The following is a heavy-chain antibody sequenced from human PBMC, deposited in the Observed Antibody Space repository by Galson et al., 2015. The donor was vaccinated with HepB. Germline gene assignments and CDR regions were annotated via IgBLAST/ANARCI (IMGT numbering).Heavy chain of an antibody. D-gene: IGHD6-13*01. CDR3: AREDRRYSSSWYALLNAFDI. CDR1: GYTFTSYG. V-gene: IGHV1-18*01. Sequence: SVKVSCKASGYTFTSYGISWVRQAPGQGLEWMGWISAYNGNTNYAQKLQGRVTMTTDTSTSTAYMELRSLRSDDTAVYYCAREDRRYSSSWYALLNAFDIWGQGTMVTVSS. J-gene: IGHJ3*02. CDR2: ISAYNGNT.